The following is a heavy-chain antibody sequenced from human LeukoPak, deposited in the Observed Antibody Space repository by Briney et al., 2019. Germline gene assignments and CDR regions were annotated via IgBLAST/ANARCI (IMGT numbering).Heavy chain of an antibody. CDR2: ISNDGSNK. V-gene: IGHV3-30*04. D-gene: IGHD3-10*01. Sequence: PGGSLRLSCAASGFTFSSYAMHWVRQAPGKGLEWVAAISNDGSNKYSADSVTGRFTISRDNSKNTLYLRLNSLRAADTAVYYCARVPDGSGSYRRYWYFDLWGRGTLVTVSS. J-gene: IGHJ2*01. CDR1: GFTFSSYA. CDR3: ARVPDGSGSYRRYWYFDL.